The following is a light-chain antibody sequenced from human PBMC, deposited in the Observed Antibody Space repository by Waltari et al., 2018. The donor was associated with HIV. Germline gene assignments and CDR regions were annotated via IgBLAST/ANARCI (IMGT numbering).Light chain of an antibody. CDR3: AAWDDSLKGWV. CDR1: SSNIGTKT. V-gene: IGLV1-44*01. J-gene: IGLJ3*02. CDR2: TKK. Sequence: QSVLTQPPSASGTPGPRVTISCSGSSSNIGTKTVSWYRQLPGTAPKPLIHTKKQRPSGVPDRCSVAKSGASASLAISGLQSEDEADYYCAAWDDSLKGWVFGGGTTLAVL.